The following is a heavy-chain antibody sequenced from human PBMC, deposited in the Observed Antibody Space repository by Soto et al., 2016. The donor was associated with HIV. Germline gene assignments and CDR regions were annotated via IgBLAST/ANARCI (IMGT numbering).Heavy chain of an antibody. CDR2: IYSGGTT. J-gene: IGHJ6*02. CDR1: GFTVSTNY. V-gene: IGHV3-66*01. CDR3: ARDLWVVRGVPSGMDV. Sequence: EVQLVESWGEAWSSRGESLRLSCAASGFTVSTNYMTWVRQAPGKGLEWVSVIYSGGTTDYADSVKGRFTISRDNSKNTLYLQMNSLRAEDTAVYYCARDLWVVRGVPSGMDVWGQGDHGHRLL. D-gene: IGHD3-10*01.